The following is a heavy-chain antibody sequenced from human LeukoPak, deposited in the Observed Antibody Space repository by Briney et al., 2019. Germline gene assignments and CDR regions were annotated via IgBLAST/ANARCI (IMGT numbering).Heavy chain of an antibody. D-gene: IGHD6-13*01. CDR1: GYTFTSYG. CDR3: ARDGPFNSSSWPLGWFDP. V-gene: IGHV1-18*01. CDR2: ISAYDGNT. J-gene: IGHJ5*02. Sequence: ASVKVSCKASGYTFTSYGISWVRQAPGQGLEWMGWISAYDGNTNYAQKLQGRVTMTTDTSTSTAYMELRSLRSDDTAVYYCARDGPFNSSSWPLGWFDPWGQGTLVTVSS.